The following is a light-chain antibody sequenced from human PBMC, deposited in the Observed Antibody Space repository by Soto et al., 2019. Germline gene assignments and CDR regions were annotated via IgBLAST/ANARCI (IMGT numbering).Light chain of an antibody. Sequence: EIVMTQSPATLSVSPGARATLSCRASQSVGSDLVWYRQKPGQAPRLLIYGASNRATGVPDRFSGSGSGTVFTLTIISLQSDDFAVYYCQQYLDWPRTFGQGTKVETK. CDR3: QQYLDWPRT. V-gene: IGKV3-15*01. CDR1: QSVGSD. CDR2: GAS. J-gene: IGKJ1*01.